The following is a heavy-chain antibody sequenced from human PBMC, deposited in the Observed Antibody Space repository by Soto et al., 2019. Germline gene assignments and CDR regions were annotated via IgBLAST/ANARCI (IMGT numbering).Heavy chain of an antibody. D-gene: IGHD3-22*01. CDR3: AYSRYFDDSEGPYGFDI. CDR1: GGTFGSHA. J-gene: IGHJ3*02. CDR2: VVPLVGTE. Sequence: QVQLVQSGAEVKKPGSSVKVSCKASGGTFGSHAISWVRQAPGQGLQWMGGVVPLVGTEIYAQKFQGRVTMTADDSRTIANMELSSLNSDDTAVYYCAYSRYFDDSEGPYGFDIWGQGTMVTVSS. V-gene: IGHV1-69*01.